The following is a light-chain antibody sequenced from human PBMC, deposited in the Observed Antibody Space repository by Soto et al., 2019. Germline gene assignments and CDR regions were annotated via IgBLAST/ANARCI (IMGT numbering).Light chain of an antibody. Sequence: DIQMTQSPSTLSASVGDRVTITCRASQSISSWLAWYQQKPGKAPKLLIYEASNLESGVPSTFSGSGSGTEFTLTISSLQPDDFGTYFCQQYNNFPNTFGQGTKVEIK. CDR2: EAS. CDR3: QQYNNFPNT. V-gene: IGKV1-5*03. J-gene: IGKJ2*01. CDR1: QSISSW.